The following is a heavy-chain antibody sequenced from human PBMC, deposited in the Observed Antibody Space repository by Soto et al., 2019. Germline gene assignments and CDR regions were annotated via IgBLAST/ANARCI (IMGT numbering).Heavy chain of an antibody. Sequence: EVQLVESGGSLVQPGGSLRLSCAASGLTFSNFRMHWVRQAPGKGLVWVALISNDGRSTNHADSVKGRFTISRDNAKSTLYLQLNSLRAEDTAVYYCARDTAGLSYWGQGTLVTVSS. V-gene: IGHV3-74*01. D-gene: IGHD2-21*02. CDR2: ISNDGRST. CDR1: GLTFSNFR. CDR3: ARDTAGLSY. J-gene: IGHJ4*02.